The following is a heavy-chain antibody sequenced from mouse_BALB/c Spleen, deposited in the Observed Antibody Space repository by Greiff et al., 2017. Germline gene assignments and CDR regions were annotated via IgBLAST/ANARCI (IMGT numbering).Heavy chain of an antibody. D-gene: IGHD2-10*02. CDR2: IDPENGDT. CDR1: GFNIKDYY. V-gene: IGHV14-4*02. J-gene: IGHJ2*01. Sequence: VQLQQSGAELVRSGASVKLSCTASGFNIKDYYMHWVKQRPEQGLEWIGWIDPENGDTEYAPKFQGKATMTADTSSNTAYLQLSSLTSEDTAVYYGNRGGYGNYFDYWGQGTTLTVSS. CDR3: NRGGYGNYFDY.